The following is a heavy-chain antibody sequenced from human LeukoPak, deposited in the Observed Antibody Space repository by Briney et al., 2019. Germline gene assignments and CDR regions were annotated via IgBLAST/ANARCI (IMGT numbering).Heavy chain of an antibody. V-gene: IGHV3-49*04. CDR3: TRDQGIPAAIAREYFDY. CDR1: GFTFGDYA. J-gene: IGHJ4*02. D-gene: IGHD2-2*01. Sequence: PGGSLRLSCTASGFTFGDYAMSWVRQAPGKGLEWVGFIRSKAYGGTTEYAASVKGRFIISRDDSKSIAYLEMNSLKTEDTAMYYCTRDQGIPAAIAREYFDYWGQGTLVTVSS. CDR2: IRSKAYGGTT.